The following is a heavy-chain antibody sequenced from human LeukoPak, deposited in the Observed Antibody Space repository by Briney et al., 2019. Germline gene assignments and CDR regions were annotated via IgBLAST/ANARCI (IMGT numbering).Heavy chain of an antibody. D-gene: IGHD6-13*01. J-gene: IGHJ4*02. Sequence: SETLSLTCAGYGGSFSGYYWSWIRQPPGKGLEWIGEINHSGSTNYNPSLKSRVTISVDTSKNQFSLKLSSVTAADTAVYYCARGGIALFHYWGQGTLVTVSS. CDR3: ARGGIALFHY. CDR1: GGSFSGYY. V-gene: IGHV4-34*01. CDR2: INHSGST.